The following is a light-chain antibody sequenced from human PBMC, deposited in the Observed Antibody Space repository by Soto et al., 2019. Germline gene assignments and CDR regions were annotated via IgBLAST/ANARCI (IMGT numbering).Light chain of an antibody. CDR3: QVWDISGHFV. CDR1: NIGSKS. V-gene: IGLV3-21*02. CDR2: DDS. J-gene: IGLJ1*01. Sequence: SYELTQPPSVSVAPGQTARVTCGGNNIGSKSVHWYQQKPGQAPVLVVYDDSDRPSGIAERVSGSNSGNTATLTISRVEAGDEADYYCQVWDISGHFVFGTGTKV.